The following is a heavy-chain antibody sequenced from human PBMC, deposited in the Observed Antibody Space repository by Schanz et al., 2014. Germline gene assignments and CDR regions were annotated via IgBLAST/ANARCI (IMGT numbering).Heavy chain of an antibody. Sequence: QVLLVESGGGLVKPGGSLRLSCSASGFTFSDSFMSWIRQTPGKGLEWLSYISSSGNIIHYADSVKGRFTISRDNAKNSLYLQMNSLRAEDTAVYYCARQRSYFYAMDVWGQGTTVTVSS. CDR2: ISSSGNII. CDR1: GFTFSDSF. V-gene: IGHV3-11*01. CDR3: ARQRSYFYAMDV. J-gene: IGHJ6*02.